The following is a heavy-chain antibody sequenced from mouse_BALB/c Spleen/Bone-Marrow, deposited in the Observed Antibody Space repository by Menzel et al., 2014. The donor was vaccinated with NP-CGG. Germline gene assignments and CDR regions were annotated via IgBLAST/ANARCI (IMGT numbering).Heavy chain of an antibody. CDR3: AXXXXYXEGXWYFDV. CDR2: IDPYDSET. J-gene: IGHJ1*01. Sequence: QVQLQQSGAELVRPGASVKLSCKASGYTFTSYWMNWVKQRPEQGLEWIGRIDPYDSETHYNQKFKDKAILTVDKSSSTAYMQLSSLTSEDSAVYYCAXXXXYXEGXWYFDVWGAGTTVTVSS. CDR1: GYTFTSYW. V-gene: IGHV1-74*01.